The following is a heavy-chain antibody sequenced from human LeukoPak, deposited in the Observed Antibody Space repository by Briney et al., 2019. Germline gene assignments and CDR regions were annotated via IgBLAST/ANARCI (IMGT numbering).Heavy chain of an antibody. CDR2: ISGGSGNI. V-gene: IGHV3-23*01. CDR3: AKGSDYYGSVTSKRTD. J-gene: IGHJ4*02. D-gene: IGHD3-10*01. Sequence: GGSLRLSCSVSGFTFSNYAMHWVRQAPGKGLEGFSLISGGSGNIYYVDSVKGRFTISRDNSKNTLYVQMTSLRAEDTAIYYCAKGSDYYGSVTSKRTDWGQGTLVTVSS. CDR1: GFTFSNYA.